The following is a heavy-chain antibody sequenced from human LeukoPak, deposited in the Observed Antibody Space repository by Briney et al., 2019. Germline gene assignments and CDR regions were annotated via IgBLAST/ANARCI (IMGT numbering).Heavy chain of an antibody. Sequence: GGSLRLSCAASGFTFSSYSVNWVRQAPGKGLEWVSSISRSSSYIYYADSVKGRFTISRDNAKNSLYLQMNSLRAEDTAVYYCARDRGGAYDFWSGYYTGYFDYWGQGTLVPVSS. D-gene: IGHD3-3*01. CDR3: ARDRGGAYDFWSGYYTGYFDY. V-gene: IGHV3-21*01. J-gene: IGHJ4*02. CDR2: ISRSSSYI. CDR1: GFTFSSYS.